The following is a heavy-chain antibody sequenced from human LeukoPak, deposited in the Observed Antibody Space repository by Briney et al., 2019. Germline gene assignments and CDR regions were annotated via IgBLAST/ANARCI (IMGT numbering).Heavy chain of an antibody. J-gene: IGHJ4*02. CDR1: GFTFADYG. V-gene: IGHV3-20*04. D-gene: IGHD4-11*01. CDR3: ARGDDYSTFDY. CDR2: I. Sequence: GGSLRLSCAAAGFTFADYGMSWVRHGPEKGLVWVSRIKGRFTISRDNDKNTVYLQMNSLRAEDTAVYYCARGDDYSTFDYSGQGTLVTVSS.